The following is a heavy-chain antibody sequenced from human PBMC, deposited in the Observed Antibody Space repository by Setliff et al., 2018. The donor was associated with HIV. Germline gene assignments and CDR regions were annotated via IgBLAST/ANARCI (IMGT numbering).Heavy chain of an antibody. D-gene: IGHD2-15*01. CDR3: ARDGSWGSGFDH. CDR2: FDPEDGET. V-gene: IGHV1-24*01. J-gene: IGHJ4*02. Sequence: ASVKVSCKVSGDTLTELSIHWVRQAPGKGLEWMGGFDPEDGETVYAQKFQGRVTMTEDTSADTAYMELSSLISEDTAMYYCARDGSWGSGFDHWGQGTQVTVSS. CDR1: GDTLTELS.